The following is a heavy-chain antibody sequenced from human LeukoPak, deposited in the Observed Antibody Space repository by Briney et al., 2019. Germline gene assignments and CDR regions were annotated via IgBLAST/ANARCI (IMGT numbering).Heavy chain of an antibody. D-gene: IGHD3-10*01. V-gene: IGHV1-69*05. CDR3: ARDEPYYYYFDY. J-gene: IGHJ4*02. CDR1: GGTFSSYA. Sequence: SVKVSCKASGGTFSSYAISWVRQAPGQGLEWMGRIIPIFGTANNAQKFQGRVTITTDESTSTAYMELSSLRSEDTAVYYCARDEPYYYYFDYWGQGTLVTVSS. CDR2: IIPIFGTA.